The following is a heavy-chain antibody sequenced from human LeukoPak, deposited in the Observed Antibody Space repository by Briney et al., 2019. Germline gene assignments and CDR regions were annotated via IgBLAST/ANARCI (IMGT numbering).Heavy chain of an antibody. V-gene: IGHV4-4*02. J-gene: IGHJ5*02. CDR3: ARDGISGYCSSTSCLNWFDP. D-gene: IGHD2-2*03. CDR1: GGSISSSNW. CDR2: IYHSGST. Sequence: SETLSLTCAVSGGSISSSNWWSWVRQPPGKGLEWIGEIYHSGSTNYNPSLKSRVTISVDKSKNQFSLKLSSVTAADTAVYYCARDGISGYCSSTSCLNWFDPWGQGTLVTVSS.